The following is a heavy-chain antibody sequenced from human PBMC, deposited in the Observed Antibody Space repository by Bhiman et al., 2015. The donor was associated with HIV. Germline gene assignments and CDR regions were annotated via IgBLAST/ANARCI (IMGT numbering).Heavy chain of an antibody. Sequence: EVQLVESGGGLVQPGRSLRLSCAASGFTFDDYAMHWVRQAPGKGLEWVSGISWNSGSIGYADSVKGRFTISRDNAKNSLYLQMNSLRAEDTALYCSGYYLYWGQGTLVTVSS. D-gene: IGHD3-22*01. CDR1: GFTFDDYA. CDR3: GYYLY. V-gene: IGHV3-9*01. J-gene: IGHJ4*02. CDR2: ISWNSGSI.